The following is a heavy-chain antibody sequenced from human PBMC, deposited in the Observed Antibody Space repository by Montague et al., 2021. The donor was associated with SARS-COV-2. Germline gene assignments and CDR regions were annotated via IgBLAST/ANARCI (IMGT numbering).Heavy chain of an antibody. V-gene: IGHV5-51*01. Sequence: QSGAEVKKPGESLKISCKDSGYSFTSYWIDWVRQMPGKGLEWMGIIYPGDSDTRYSPSFHGQVTISADKSISTAYLQWGSLKASDTAMYYCARHPRYCSGGSCSSGGELDSWGQGTRVTVSS. D-gene: IGHD2-15*01. CDR2: IYPGDSDT. J-gene: IGHJ4*02. CDR3: ARHPRYCSGGSCSSGGELDS. CDR1: GYSFTSYW.